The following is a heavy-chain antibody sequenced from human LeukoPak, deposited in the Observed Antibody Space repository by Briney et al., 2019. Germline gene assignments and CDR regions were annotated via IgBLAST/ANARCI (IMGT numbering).Heavy chain of an antibody. J-gene: IGHJ4*02. CDR2: TYYSGST. Sequence: PSETLSLTCTVSGGSISSYYWSWIRQPPGKGLEWIGYTYYSGSTNYNPSLKSRVTISVDTSKNQFSLKLSSVTAADTAVYYCARRSYQSSGLDYWGQGTLVTVSS. D-gene: IGHD6-19*01. V-gene: IGHV4-59*01. CDR3: ARRSYQSSGLDY. CDR1: GGSISSYY.